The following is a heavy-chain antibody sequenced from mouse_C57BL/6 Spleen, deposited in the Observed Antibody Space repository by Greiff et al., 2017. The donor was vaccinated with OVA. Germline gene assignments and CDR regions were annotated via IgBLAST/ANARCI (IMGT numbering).Heavy chain of an antibody. D-gene: IGHD2-2*01. CDR2: IGYDGSN. CDR3: ARGYGYAFAY. V-gene: IGHV3-6*01. J-gene: IGHJ3*01. CDR1: GYSITSGYY. Sequence: EESGPGLVKPSQSLSLTCSVTGYSITSGYYWNWIRQFPGNKLEWMGYIGYDGSNNYNPSLKNRISITRDTSKNQFFLKLNSVTTEDTATYYCARGYGYAFAYWGQGTLVTVSA.